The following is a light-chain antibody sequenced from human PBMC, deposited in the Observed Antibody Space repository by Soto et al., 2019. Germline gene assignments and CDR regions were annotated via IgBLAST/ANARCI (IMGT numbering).Light chain of an antibody. Sequence: EIVLTQSPGTLSLSPGDGGALSCKASQAVTSKFLAWYQQKPGQPPRLLILGASTRATGIADRSSGSGSGTDFTLTISRLEPEDFAVYYCQQYGDSLLTFGGGTKVDIK. CDR3: QQYGDSLLT. V-gene: IGKV3-20*01. CDR2: GAS. CDR1: QAVTSKF. J-gene: IGKJ4*01.